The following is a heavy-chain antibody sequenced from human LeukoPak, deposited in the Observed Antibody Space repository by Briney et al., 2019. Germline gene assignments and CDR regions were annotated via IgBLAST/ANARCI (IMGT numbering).Heavy chain of an antibody. Sequence: GGSLRLSCAASGFTFSSYDMHWVRQATGKGLEWVSAIGTAGDTYYPGSVKGRFTISRENAKNSLYLQMNSLRAGDTAVYYCARGRSSYGNFDYWGQGTLVTVSS. CDR1: GFTFSSYD. V-gene: IGHV3-13*01. CDR2: IGTAGDT. CDR3: ARGRSSYGNFDY. J-gene: IGHJ4*02. D-gene: IGHD5-18*01.